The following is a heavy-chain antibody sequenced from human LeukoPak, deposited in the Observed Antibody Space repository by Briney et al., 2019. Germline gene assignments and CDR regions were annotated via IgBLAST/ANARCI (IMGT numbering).Heavy chain of an antibody. CDR1: GGSISSYY. CDR2: IYYSGST. V-gene: IGHV4-59*01. D-gene: IGHD3-16*02. J-gene: IGHJ4*02. Sequence: PSETLSLTCTASGGSISSYYWSWIRQPPGKGLEWIGYIYYSGSTNYNPSLKSRVTISVDTSKNQFSLKLSSVTAADTAVYYCARGYDYVWGSYRYAKKYYFDYWGQGTLVTVSS. CDR3: ARGYDYVWGSYRYAKKYYFDY.